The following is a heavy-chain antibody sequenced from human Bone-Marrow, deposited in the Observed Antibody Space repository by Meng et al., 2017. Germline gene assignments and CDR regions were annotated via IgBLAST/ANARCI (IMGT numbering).Heavy chain of an antibody. CDR3: ARGPTTMAHDFDY. J-gene: IGHJ4*02. Sequence: QGQLHQWGAGLLKPSETLSLTCVVSGGSFSDYYWSWIRQPPGKGLEWIGEINHSGSTNYNPSLESRATISVDTSQNNLSLKLSSVTAADSAVYYCARGPTTMAHDFDYWGQGTLVTVSS. D-gene: IGHD4-11*01. CDR1: GGSFSDYY. CDR2: INHSGST. V-gene: IGHV4-34*01.